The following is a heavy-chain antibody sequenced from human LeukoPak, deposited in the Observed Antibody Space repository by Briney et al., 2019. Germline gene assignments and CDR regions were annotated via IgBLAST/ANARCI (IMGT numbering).Heavy chain of an antibody. CDR3: ARDPANILTGYYPSKPWFDP. Sequence: ASVKVSCKASGGTFSSYAISWVRQAPGQGLEWMGGIIPIFGTANYAQKFQGRVTITADESTSTAYMELSNLRSEDTAVYYCARDPANILTGYYPSKPWFDPWGQGTLVTVSS. CDR2: IIPIFGTA. CDR1: GGTFSSYA. D-gene: IGHD3-9*01. J-gene: IGHJ5*02. V-gene: IGHV1-69*13.